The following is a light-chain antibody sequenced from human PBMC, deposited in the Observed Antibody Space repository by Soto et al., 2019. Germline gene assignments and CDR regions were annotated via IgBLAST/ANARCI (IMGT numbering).Light chain of an antibody. Sequence: EIVLTQSPATLSLSPGERATLSCRASQSVSSYLAWYQRKPGQAPRLLIYDASNRATGIPARFSGSGSGTDFTLPISSLEPEDFAVYYCQQRSHWPPAFGQGTKLEIK. J-gene: IGKJ2*01. CDR3: QQRSHWPPA. CDR2: DAS. CDR1: QSVSSY. V-gene: IGKV3-11*01.